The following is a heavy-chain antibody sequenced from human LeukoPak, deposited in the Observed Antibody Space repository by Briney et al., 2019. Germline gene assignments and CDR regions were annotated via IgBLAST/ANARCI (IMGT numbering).Heavy chain of an antibody. CDR1: GYTFTSYG. V-gene: IGHV1-8*03. CDR3: ARGESYYDSSGPPYGI. J-gene: IGHJ3*02. Sequence: GASVKVSCKASGYTFTSYGINWVRQATGQGLEWMGWMNPNSGNTGYAQKFQGRVTITRHTSISTAYMELSSLRSEDTAVYYCARGESYYDSSGPPYGIWGQGTMVTVSS. D-gene: IGHD3-22*01. CDR2: MNPNSGNT.